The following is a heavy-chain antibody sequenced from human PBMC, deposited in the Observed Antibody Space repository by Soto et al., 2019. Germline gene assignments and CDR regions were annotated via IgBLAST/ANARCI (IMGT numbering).Heavy chain of an antibody. CDR2: IYPGDSDT. CDR3: AASIFYYGMDV. Sequence: GESLKISCKGSGYTFTNYWIGWVRQMPGKGLEWMGIIYPGDSDTKYNPSFQGQVTISADKSITTTYLQWSSLKASDTAIYYCAASIFYYGMDVWGQGTTVAVSS. J-gene: IGHJ6*02. CDR1: GYTFTNYW. V-gene: IGHV5-51*01.